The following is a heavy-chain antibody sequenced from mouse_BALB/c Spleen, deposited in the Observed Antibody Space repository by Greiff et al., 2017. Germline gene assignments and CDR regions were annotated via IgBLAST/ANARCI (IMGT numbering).Heavy chain of an antibody. CDR3: ARGGLGRFAY. J-gene: IGHJ3*01. CDR1: GYTFSSYW. V-gene: IGHV1-9*01. CDR2: ILPGSGST. D-gene: IGHD4-1*01. Sequence: QVQLQQSGAELMKPGASVKISCKATGYTFSSYWIEWVKQRPGHGLEWIGEILPGSGSTNYNEKFKGKATFTADTSSNTAYMQLSSLTSEDSAVDYCARGGLGRFAYWGQGTLVTVSA.